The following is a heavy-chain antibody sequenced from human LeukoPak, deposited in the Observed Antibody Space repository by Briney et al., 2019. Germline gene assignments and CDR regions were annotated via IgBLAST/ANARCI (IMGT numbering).Heavy chain of an antibody. CDR3: ARVWGSIDY. V-gene: IGHV4-61*02. CDR1: GDSISNGGYY. J-gene: IGHJ4*02. CDR2: LYSGGGT. D-gene: IGHD7-27*01. Sequence: SETLSLTCTVSGDSISNGGYYWTWIRQSAGKGLEWIGRLYSGGGTNYNPSLKSRVAMSVDASKNQFSLKLSSVTAADTAVYYCARVWGSIDYSGPGTLVTVSS.